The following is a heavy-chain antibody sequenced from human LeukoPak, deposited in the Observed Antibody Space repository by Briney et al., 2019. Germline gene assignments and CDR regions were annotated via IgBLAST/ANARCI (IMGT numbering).Heavy chain of an antibody. Sequence: SGPVLVKPTETLTLTCTVSGFSLSNARMGVSWIRQPPGKALEWLAHIFSNDEKSYSTSLKSRLTISKDTSKSQVVLTMTNVDPVDTATYYCARTAPLDYYDSSGYFQWGQGTLVTVPS. CDR1: GFSLSNARMG. V-gene: IGHV2-26*01. J-gene: IGHJ4*02. D-gene: IGHD3-22*01. CDR2: IFSNDEK. CDR3: ARTAPLDYYDSSGYFQ.